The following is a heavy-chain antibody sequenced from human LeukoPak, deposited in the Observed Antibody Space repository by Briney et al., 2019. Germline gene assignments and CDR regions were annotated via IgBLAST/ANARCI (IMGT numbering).Heavy chain of an antibody. J-gene: IGHJ4*02. Sequence: ASVKVSCQASGYTFTSYSIHWVRQAPGQGLEWMGIINPSGGSTTYTQKFQGRVTMTRDTSTSTVYMELSSLRSEDTAVYYCARGSRWPAWGQGTLVTVSS. CDR2: INPSGGST. CDR3: ARGSRWPA. D-gene: IGHD5-24*01. V-gene: IGHV1-46*01. CDR1: GYTFTSYS.